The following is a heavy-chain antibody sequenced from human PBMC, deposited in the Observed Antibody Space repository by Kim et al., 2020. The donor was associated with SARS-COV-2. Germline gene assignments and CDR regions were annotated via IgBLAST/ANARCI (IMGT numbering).Heavy chain of an antibody. Sequence: SETLSLTCTVSGGSISSYYWSWIRQPPGKGLEWIGYIYYSGSTNYNPSLKSRVTISVETSKNQFSLKLSSVTAADTAVYYCARNSNYDILTGYNYYYYGMDVWGQGTTVTVSS. J-gene: IGHJ6*02. CDR1: GGSISSYY. CDR3: ARNSNYDILTGYNYYYYGMDV. D-gene: IGHD3-9*01. CDR2: IYYSGST. V-gene: IGHV4-59*01.